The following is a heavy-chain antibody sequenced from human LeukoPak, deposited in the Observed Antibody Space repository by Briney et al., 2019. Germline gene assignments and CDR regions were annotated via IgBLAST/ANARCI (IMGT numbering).Heavy chain of an antibody. CDR1: GYTFTSYF. V-gene: IGHV1-46*01. CDR3: ARHTLHGNGPPDP. J-gene: IGHJ5*02. D-gene: IGHD1-1*01. Sequence: ASVKVSCKASGYTFTSYFLHWVRQAPGQGLEWMGIINPSGGSASYSQKFQGRVTMTRDMSTSTVYMELSSLRSEDTAVYYCARHTLHGNGPPDPWGQGTLVTVSS. CDR2: INPSGGSA.